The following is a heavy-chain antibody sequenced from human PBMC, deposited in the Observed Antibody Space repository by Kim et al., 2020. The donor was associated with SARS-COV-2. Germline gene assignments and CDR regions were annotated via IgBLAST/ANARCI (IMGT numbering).Heavy chain of an antibody. V-gene: IGHV3-21*01. Sequence: GGSLRLSCAASGFTFSSYSMNWVRQAPGKGLEWVSSISSSSSYIYYADSVKGRFTISRDNAKNSLYLQMNSLRAEDTAVYYCARGGHTGYDPFDYWGQGTLVTVSS. D-gene: IGHD5-18*01. CDR2: ISSSSSYI. J-gene: IGHJ4*02. CDR3: ARGGHTGYDPFDY. CDR1: GFTFSSYS.